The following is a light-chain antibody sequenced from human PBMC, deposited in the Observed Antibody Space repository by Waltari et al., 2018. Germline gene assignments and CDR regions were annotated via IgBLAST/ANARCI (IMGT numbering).Light chain of an antibody. V-gene: IGLV1-44*01. J-gene: IGLJ2*01. Sequence: QSLLTQAPSASGTPGQRVTISCSGRDSNIGENTVSWFRQLPGTAPKLLIYANRQRPSVVPDRFSGSKSGTSASLDIIGLQSDDEADYFCATWDDSLNAVVFGGGTRLTVL. CDR2: ANR. CDR1: DSNIGENT. CDR3: ATWDDSLNAVV.